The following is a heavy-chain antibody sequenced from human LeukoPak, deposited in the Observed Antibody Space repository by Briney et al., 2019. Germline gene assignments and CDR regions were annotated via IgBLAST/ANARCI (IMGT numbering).Heavy chain of an antibody. CDR3: ARRFDS. J-gene: IGHJ4*02. Sequence: SEALSLTCTVSGDSITNNYHWSWILQPPGMGLEFIGYIYYSGSTNYNPSLKSRVTISMDTSKNQFSLRLTSVTAADTAVYYCARRFDSWGQGTLVTVSS. CDR1: GDSITNNYH. V-gene: IGHV4-59*01. CDR2: IYYSGST.